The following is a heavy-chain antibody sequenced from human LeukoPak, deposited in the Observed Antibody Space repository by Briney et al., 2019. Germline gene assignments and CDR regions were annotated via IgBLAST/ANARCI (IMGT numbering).Heavy chain of an antibody. CDR2: IYMSGST. CDR1: GGSISSYF. Sequence: SETLSLTCTVSGGSISSYFWTWIRQPAGKGLEWIGRIYMSGSTNYNPSLKSRVTMSVDTSKNQFSLKLSSVTAADTAVYYCARDGPLTGYYSYFDYWGQGTLVTVSS. J-gene: IGHJ4*02. CDR3: ARDGPLTGYYSYFDY. D-gene: IGHD3-9*01. V-gene: IGHV4-4*07.